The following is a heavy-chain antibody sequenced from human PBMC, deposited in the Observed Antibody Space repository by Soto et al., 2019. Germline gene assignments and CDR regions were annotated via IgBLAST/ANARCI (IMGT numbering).Heavy chain of an antibody. D-gene: IGHD3-3*01. V-gene: IGHV1-46*02. CDR3: TRASFLEWSYMDV. CDR1: GYTFNRYY. J-gene: IGHJ6*02. CDR2: INPSGTIT. Sequence: GASVKVSCKASGYTFNRYYMHWVRQAPGQGLEWMGMINPSGTITSYAQKFQGRVTMARDTSTSTLYMDLSSLTSEDTAVYYCTRASFLEWSYMDVWGQGTTVTVSS.